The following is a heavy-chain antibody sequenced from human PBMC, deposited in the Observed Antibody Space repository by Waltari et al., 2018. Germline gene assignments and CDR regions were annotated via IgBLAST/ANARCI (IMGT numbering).Heavy chain of an antibody. Sequence: QLQLQESGPGLVKPSETLSLTCTVAGGSISSSSYYWGWIRQPPGKGLAWIGSIYYSGSTYYNPSLKSRVTISVDTSKNQFSLKLSSVTAADTAVYYCARDLYYYDSSGYYSAYYHGMDVWGQGTTVTVSS. CDR1: GGSISSSSYY. CDR2: IYYSGST. CDR3: ARDLYYYDSSGYYSAYYHGMDV. V-gene: IGHV4-39*07. J-gene: IGHJ6*02. D-gene: IGHD3-22*01.